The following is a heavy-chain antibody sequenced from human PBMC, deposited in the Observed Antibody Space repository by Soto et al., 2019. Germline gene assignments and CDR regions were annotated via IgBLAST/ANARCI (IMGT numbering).Heavy chain of an antibody. J-gene: IGHJ4*02. V-gene: IGHV1-2*02. CDR2: INPNSGGT. CDR1: GYTFTGYY. Sequence: VSVKVSCKASGYTFTGYYMHWVRQAPGQGLEWMGWINPNSGGTNYAQKFQGRVTMTRDTSISTAYMELSRLRSDDTAVYYCARDCGGDCYSYYFDYWGQGTLVTVSS. D-gene: IGHD2-21*02. CDR3: ARDCGGDCYSYYFDY.